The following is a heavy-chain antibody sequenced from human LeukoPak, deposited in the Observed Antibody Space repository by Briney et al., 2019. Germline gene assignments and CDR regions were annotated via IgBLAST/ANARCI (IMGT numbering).Heavy chain of an antibody. CDR2: MIPIFGTA. V-gene: IGHV1-69*13. J-gene: IGHJ5*02. Sequence: ASVKVSCKASGGTFSSYAISWVRQAPGQGLEWMGGMIPIFGTANYAQKFQGRVTITADESTSTAYMELSSLRSEDTAVYYCARDGTQYCGGDCYPPPYNWFDPWGQGTLVTVSS. D-gene: IGHD2-21*02. CDR3: ARDGTQYCGGDCYPPPYNWFDP. CDR1: GGTFSSYA.